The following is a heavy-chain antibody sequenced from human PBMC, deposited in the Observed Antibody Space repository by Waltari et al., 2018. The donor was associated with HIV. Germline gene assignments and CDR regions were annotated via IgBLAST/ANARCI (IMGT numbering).Heavy chain of an antibody. D-gene: IGHD3-22*01. V-gene: IGHV3-33*01. Sequence: QVQLVEAGGGVVQPGRSLRLSCTASGFIFSSSGMHWVRQAPGTGLEWVAVVWYDGNNKYYADSVKGRFTISRDNSKNTLYLQMNNLRVEDTAVYYCARTPYDTSGYCFDYWGQGTLVTVSS. CDR2: VWYDGNNK. CDR1: GFIFSSSG. CDR3: ARTPYDTSGYCFDY. J-gene: IGHJ4*02.